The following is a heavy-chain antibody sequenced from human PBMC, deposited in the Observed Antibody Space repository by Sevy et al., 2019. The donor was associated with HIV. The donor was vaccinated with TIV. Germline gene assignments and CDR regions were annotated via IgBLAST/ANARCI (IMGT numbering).Heavy chain of an antibody. CDR2: ISGGGGST. V-gene: IGHV3-23*01. D-gene: IGHD3-10*01. Sequence: GGSLRLSCAASGFTFSSYAMSWVRQAPGKGLEWVSAISGGGGSTYYADSVKGRFTISRDNSKNTLYLQMNSLRAEDTAVYYCAKEGTTMVRGVIIKPDNWFDPWGQGTLVTVSS. CDR3: AKEGTTMVRGVIIKPDNWFDP. CDR1: GFTFSSYA. J-gene: IGHJ5*02.